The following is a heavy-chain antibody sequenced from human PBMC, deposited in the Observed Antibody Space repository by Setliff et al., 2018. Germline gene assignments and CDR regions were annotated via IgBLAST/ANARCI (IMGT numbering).Heavy chain of an antibody. CDR1: GGSISSGSYY. CDR2: IYTSGST. CDR3: AREQWLDPPGYYYMDV. Sequence: PSETLSLTCTVSGGSISSGSYYWSWIRQPAGKGLEWIGRIYTSGSTNYNPSLKSRVTMSIDTSKNQFSLKLNSVTAADMAAYYCAREQWLDPPGYYYMDVWAKGTTVTVSS. J-gene: IGHJ6*03. V-gene: IGHV4-61*02. D-gene: IGHD6-19*01.